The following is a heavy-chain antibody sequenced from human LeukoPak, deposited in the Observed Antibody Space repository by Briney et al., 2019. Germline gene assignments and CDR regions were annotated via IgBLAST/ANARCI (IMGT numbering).Heavy chain of an antibody. CDR3: AKSDWFDP. V-gene: IGHV3-74*01. CDR2: IRSDGGAT. Sequence: GGSPRLSCAASGFTFSSYWMSWVRQAPGKGLVWVSRIRSDGGATTYAESVKGRFTISRDNARNTLYLQMNSLRVDDTAVYYCAKSDWFDPCGRGILVTVSS. J-gene: IGHJ5*02. CDR1: GFTFSSYW.